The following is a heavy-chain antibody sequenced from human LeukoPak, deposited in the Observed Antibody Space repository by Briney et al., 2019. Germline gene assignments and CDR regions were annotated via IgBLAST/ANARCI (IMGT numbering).Heavy chain of an antibody. CDR3: AKDREFGY. D-gene: IGHD3-16*01. J-gene: IGHJ4*02. CDR2: ISWDGGST. CDR1: GFTFDDYT. Sequence: GGSLRLSCAASGFTFDDYTMHWVRQVPGKGLEWVSLISWDGGSTYYADSVKGRFTISRDNSKNSLYLQMSSLRTEDTALYYCAKDREFGYWGQGTLVTVSS. V-gene: IGHV3-43*01.